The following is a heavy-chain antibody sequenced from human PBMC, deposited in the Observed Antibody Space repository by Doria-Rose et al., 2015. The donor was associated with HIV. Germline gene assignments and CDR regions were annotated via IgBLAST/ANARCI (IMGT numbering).Heavy chain of an antibody. D-gene: IGHD6-6*01. V-gene: IGHV4-61*02. CDR1: GDSISSVSYY. CDR3: ARDLEQLVHPSFLGYFDL. J-gene: IGHJ2*01. Sequence: QVQLQESGPGLVKPSQTLSLTCTVSGDSISSVSYYWSWIRQPAGKGLEWIGRIYTSGSTNYTPSLKSRVPISVDTSKTQSSLKLSAGTAADTAVYYCARDLEQLVHPSFLGYFDLWGRGTLVTVSS. CDR2: IYTSGST.